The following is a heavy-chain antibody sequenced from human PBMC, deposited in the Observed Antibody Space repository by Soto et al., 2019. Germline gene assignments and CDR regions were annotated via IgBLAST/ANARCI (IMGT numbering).Heavy chain of an antibody. J-gene: IGHJ6*02. CDR2: IIPIFGTA. CDR1: GGTFSSYA. Sequence: SVKVSCKASGGTFSSYAISWVRQAPGQGLEWMGGIIPIFGTANYAQKFQGRVTITADESTSTAYMELSSLRSEDTAVYFCAWSPVAGDYYYYGMDVWGQGTTVTVSS. V-gene: IGHV1-69*13. D-gene: IGHD6-19*01. CDR3: AWSPVAGDYYYYGMDV.